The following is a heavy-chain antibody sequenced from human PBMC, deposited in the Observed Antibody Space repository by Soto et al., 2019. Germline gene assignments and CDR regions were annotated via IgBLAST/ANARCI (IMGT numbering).Heavy chain of an antibody. CDR3: ARRVGYSYGFDYYYYGMDV. V-gene: IGHV1-69*06. D-gene: IGHD5-18*01. CDR1: GGTFSSYA. J-gene: IGHJ6*02. CDR2: IIPIFGTA. Sequence: SVKVSFKASGGTFSSYAISWVRQAPGQGLEWMGGIIPIFGTANYAQKFQGRVTITADKSTSTAYMELSSLRSEDTAVYYCARRVGYSYGFDYYYYGMDVWGQGTTVTVSS.